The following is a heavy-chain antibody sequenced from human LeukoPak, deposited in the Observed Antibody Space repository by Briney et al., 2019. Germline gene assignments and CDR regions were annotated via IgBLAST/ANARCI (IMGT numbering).Heavy chain of an antibody. J-gene: IGHJ4*02. Sequence: GSLRLSGGASGFTFGTYWMSWVRQAPGKGREWVANINHEGRKKCYVDSGKGRFTISRDNAKNLLYLQMNSLRPEDTAVYYCATVTSYRVDYWGQGTLVTVSS. CDR1: GFTFGTYW. CDR2: INHEGRKK. D-gene: IGHD1-1*01. CDR3: ATVTSYRVDY. V-gene: IGHV3-7*01.